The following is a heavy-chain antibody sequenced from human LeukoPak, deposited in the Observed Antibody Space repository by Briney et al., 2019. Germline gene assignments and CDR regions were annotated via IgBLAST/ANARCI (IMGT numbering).Heavy chain of an antibody. J-gene: IGHJ4*02. V-gene: IGHV3-20*04. Sequence: GGSLRLSCEASGFTFSSHWMHWVRQAPGKGLEWVSGINWNGGSTGYADSVKGRFTISRDNAKNSLYLQMNSLRAEDTALYYCARSIVVPAAINSYYFDYWGQGTLVTVSS. D-gene: IGHD2-2*01. CDR2: INWNGGST. CDR1: GFTFSSHW. CDR3: ARSIVVPAAINSYYFDY.